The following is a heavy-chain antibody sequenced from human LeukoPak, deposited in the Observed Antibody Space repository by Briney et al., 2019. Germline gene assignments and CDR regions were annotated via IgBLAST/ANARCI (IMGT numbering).Heavy chain of an antibody. CDR2: IYYTGST. J-gene: IGHJ4*02. Sequence: PSETLSLTCTVSGGSISSSYWSWVRQPPGKGLEWIGFIYYTGSTNYNPSLKSRVTISVDTSKNQFSLKLSSVTAADTAVYYCARAALISYSYGPFDYWGQGTLVTVSS. V-gene: IGHV4-59*01. CDR1: GGSISSSY. D-gene: IGHD5-18*01. CDR3: ARAALISYSYGPFDY.